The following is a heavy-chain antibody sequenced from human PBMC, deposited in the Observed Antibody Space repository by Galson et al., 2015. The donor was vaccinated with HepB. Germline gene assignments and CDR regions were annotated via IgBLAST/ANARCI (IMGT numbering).Heavy chain of an antibody. D-gene: IGHD4-23*01. J-gene: IGHJ4*02. V-gene: IGHV3-21*01. CDR2: ISSASSYI. CDR3: ARGWNSYGGNFDY. Sequence: SLRLSCAASGFTFSNYGMNWVRQAPGMGLEWVSSISSASSYIYYADSVKGRFTVSRDNAKNSLYLQMNSLSVEDTAIFYCARGWNSYGGNFDYWGQGTLVTVSS. CDR1: GFTFSNYG.